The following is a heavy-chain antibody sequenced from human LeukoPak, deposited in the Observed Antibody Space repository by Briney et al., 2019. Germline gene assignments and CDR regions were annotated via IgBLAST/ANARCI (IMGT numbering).Heavy chain of an antibody. V-gene: IGHV4-34*01. D-gene: IGHD2-21*02. CDR3: ARGGFYCGGDCYVDY. CDR2: INHSGST. Sequence: PSETLSLTCAVYGGSFIPYYWSWIRQPPGKGLEWIGEINHSGSTNYNPPLKSRVTISVGTSKNQFSLKLSSVTAADTAVYYCARGGFYCGGDCYVDYWGQGTLVTVSS. CDR1: GGSFIPYY. J-gene: IGHJ4*02.